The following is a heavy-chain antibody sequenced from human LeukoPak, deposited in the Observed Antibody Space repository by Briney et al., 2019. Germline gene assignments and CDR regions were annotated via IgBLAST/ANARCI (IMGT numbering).Heavy chain of an antibody. D-gene: IGHD6-19*01. J-gene: IGHJ4*02. V-gene: IGHV1-69*13. CDR3: ARSFHSSGWYHDY. Sequence: ASLKVSCKASVGTFSTYAISRVRPAPGQGVEWMGGFLPIFDTANYAPEFQGRVTITADESTSTAYMELSSLRSEDTAVYYCARSFHSSGWYHDYWGQGTLVTVSS. CDR1: VGTFSTYA. CDR2: FLPIFDTA.